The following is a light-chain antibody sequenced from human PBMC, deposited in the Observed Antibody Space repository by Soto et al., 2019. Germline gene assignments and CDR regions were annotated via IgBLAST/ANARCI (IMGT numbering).Light chain of an antibody. V-gene: IGKV1-17*01. CDR2: VAS. Sequence: DIQMTQSPSSLSASVGDRVTITCRASQAIRNDLAWYQQKPGKAPERLIYVASSLQSGVPSRFSGSGSGTEFSLAITSLQPEDCATYYCLQYYSYPQTFGQGTKVEIQ. CDR1: QAIRND. CDR3: LQYYSYPQT. J-gene: IGKJ1*01.